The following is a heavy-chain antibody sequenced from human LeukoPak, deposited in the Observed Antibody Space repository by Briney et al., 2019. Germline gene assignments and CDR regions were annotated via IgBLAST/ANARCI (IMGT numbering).Heavy chain of an antibody. CDR3: AKDHRAYCGGDCVDFDY. CDR1: GFTFSSYG. D-gene: IGHD2-21*02. J-gene: IGHJ4*02. V-gene: IGHV3-30*02. CDR2: IRYDGSNK. Sequence: QPGGSLRLSCAASGFTFSSYGMHWVRQAPVKGLEWVAFIRYDGSNKYYADSVKGRFTISRDNSKNTLYLQMNSLRAEDTAVYYCAKDHRAYCGGDCVDFDYWGQGTLVTVSS.